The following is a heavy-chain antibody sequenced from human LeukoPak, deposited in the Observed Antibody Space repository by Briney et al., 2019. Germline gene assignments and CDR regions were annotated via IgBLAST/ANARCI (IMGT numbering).Heavy chain of an antibody. CDR3: VRTNPWDLTYYFDY. CDR2: IYYTGST. Sequence: KPSETLSLTCAVSGASISGSGYYLGWIRQPPGKGLEWIGNIYYTGSTNYNPSLKSRVTISVDTSKNQFSLRLTSVTAADTAVYYCVRTNPWDLTYYFDYWGQGTLVTVSS. V-gene: IGHV4-39*07. D-gene: IGHD1-14*01. J-gene: IGHJ4*02. CDR1: GASISGSGYY.